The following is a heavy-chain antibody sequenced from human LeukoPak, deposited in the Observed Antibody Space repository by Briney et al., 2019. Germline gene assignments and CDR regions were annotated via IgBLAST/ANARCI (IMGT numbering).Heavy chain of an antibody. J-gene: IGHJ4*02. Sequence: GASVKVSCKASGYTFSGYNIYRVRQAPGQGLEWVGWINPNSGGTNYAQKFQGRVTMTRDTSISTAYMELSRLTSDDTAVYYCARDAIERDYRNSDYQGRGTLVTVSS. CDR2: INPNSGGT. D-gene: IGHD4-11*01. CDR1: GYTFSGYN. V-gene: IGHV1-2*02. CDR3: ARDAIERDYRNSDY.